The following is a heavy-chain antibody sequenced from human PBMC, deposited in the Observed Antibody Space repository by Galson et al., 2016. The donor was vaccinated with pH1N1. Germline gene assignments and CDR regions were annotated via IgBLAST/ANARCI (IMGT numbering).Heavy chain of an antibody. Sequence: QAPGQGLEWMGWISGYNGNTNYAQKVQGRVTMTTDTSTSTTYMELRSLRSDDTALYYCVKDRNYGDFLDDAFDIWGQGTMVTVAP. D-gene: IGHD4-17*01. J-gene: IGHJ3*02. V-gene: IGHV1-18*01. CDR3: VKDRNYGDFLDDAFDI. CDR2: ISGYNGNT.